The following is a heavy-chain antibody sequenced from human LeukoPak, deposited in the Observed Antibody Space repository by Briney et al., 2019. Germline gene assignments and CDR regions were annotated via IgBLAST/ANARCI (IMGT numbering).Heavy chain of an antibody. CDR3: ATSTYRLGEYYYYGMDV. J-gene: IGHJ6*02. CDR1: GGSISSYY. CDR2: IYYSGST. D-gene: IGHD3-16*01. Sequence: SETLSLTCTVSGGSISSYYWSWIRQPPGKGLEWIGNIYYSGSTNYNPSLKSRVTISVDTSKNQFSLKLSSVTAADTAVYYCATSTYRLGEYYYYGMDVWGQGTTVTVSS. V-gene: IGHV4-59*01.